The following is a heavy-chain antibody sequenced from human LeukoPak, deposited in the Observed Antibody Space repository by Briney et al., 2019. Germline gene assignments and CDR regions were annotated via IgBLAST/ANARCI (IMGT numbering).Heavy chain of an antibody. V-gene: IGHV4-59*08. CDR1: GGSISSYY. Sequence: PSETLSLTCTVSGGSISSYYWSWIRQPPGKGLEWIGYIYYSGSTNYNPSLKSRVTISVDTSRNQFSLKLSSVTAADTAVYYCARALGQSPRSYWGQGTLVTVSS. J-gene: IGHJ4*02. CDR3: ARALGQSPRSY. D-gene: IGHD6-6*01. CDR2: IYYSGST.